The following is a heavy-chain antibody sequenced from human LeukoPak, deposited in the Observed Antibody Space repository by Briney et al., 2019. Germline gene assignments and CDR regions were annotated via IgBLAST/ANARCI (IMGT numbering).Heavy chain of an antibody. D-gene: IGHD3-3*01. V-gene: IGHV4-38-2*02. Sequence: SETLSLTCTVSGYSISSGYYWGWIRQPPGKGLEWIGSIYYSGSAYYNPSLKSRVTISVDTSKNQFSLKLSSVTAADTAVYYCARYYDFWSGYCFDYWGQGTLVTVSS. CDR1: GYSISSGYY. CDR2: IYYSGSA. J-gene: IGHJ4*02. CDR3: ARYYDFWSGYCFDY.